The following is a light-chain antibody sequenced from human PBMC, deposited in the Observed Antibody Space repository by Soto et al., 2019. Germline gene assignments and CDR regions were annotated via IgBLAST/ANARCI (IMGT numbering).Light chain of an antibody. CDR2: DAS. J-gene: IGKJ4*01. V-gene: IGKV1-5*01. CDR3: QQYNSYPLT. CDR1: QSISSW. Sequence: DIQMTQSPSTLSASVGDRVTITCRASQSISSWLAWYQQKPGKAPMLLLYDASSLESGVPSRFSGSGSGTEFTLTISSLQPDDFATYYCQQYNSYPLTCGGGTKVEIK.